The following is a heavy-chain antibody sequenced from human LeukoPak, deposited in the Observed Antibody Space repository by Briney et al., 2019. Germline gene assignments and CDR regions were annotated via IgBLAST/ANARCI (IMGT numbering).Heavy chain of an antibody. V-gene: IGHV4-31*03. CDR1: GGSISSGGYY. D-gene: IGHD3-22*01. J-gene: IGHJ4*02. Sequence: SETLSLTCTVSGGSISSGGYYWSWIRQHPGKGLEWIGCIYYSGSTYYNPSLKSRVTISVDTSKNQFSLKLSSVTAADTAVYYCAREYYYDSSGYYGIDYWGQGTLVTVSS. CDR3: AREYYYDSSGYYGIDY. CDR2: IYYSGST.